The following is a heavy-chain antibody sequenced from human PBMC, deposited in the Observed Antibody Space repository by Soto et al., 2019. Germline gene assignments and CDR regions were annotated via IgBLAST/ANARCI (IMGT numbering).Heavy chain of an antibody. Sequence: QVQLVQSGAEVKKPGASVKVSCKASGYTFTSYGISWVRQAPGQGLEWMRWISAYNGNTNYAQKLQGRVTMTTDTSTSTAYMELRSLRSDDTAVYYCARDQYSSSWYDYYYYGMDVWGQGTTVTVSS. CDR1: GYTFTSYG. CDR3: ARDQYSSSWYDYYYYGMDV. D-gene: IGHD6-13*01. J-gene: IGHJ6*02. V-gene: IGHV1-18*01. CDR2: ISAYNGNT.